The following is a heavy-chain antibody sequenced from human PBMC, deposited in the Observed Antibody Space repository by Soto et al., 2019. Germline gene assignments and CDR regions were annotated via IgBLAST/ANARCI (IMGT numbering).Heavy chain of an antibody. CDR1: GGTFSSYT. D-gene: IGHD6-19*01. V-gene: IGHV1-69*02. CDR2: MIPILGIV. Sequence: GASVKVSCKASGGTFSSYTISWVRQAPGQGLEWMGRMIPILGIVDYAQKFQGRVTMTRNTSTSTAYMELSSLRSEDTAVYYCASRIAVDALDAFDIWGQGTMVTVSS. CDR3: ASRIAVDALDAFDI. J-gene: IGHJ3*02.